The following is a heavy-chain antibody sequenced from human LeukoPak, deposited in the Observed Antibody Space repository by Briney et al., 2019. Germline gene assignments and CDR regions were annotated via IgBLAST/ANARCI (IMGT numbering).Heavy chain of an antibody. CDR1: GYTFTGYY. D-gene: IGHD6-19*01. CDR2: INPNSGGA. CDR3: ARDLPWTNQLIAVAGKNWFDP. V-gene: IGHV1-2*02. Sequence: ASVKVSCKASGYTFTGYYMHWVRQAPGQGLEWMGWINPNSGGANYAQKFQGRVTMTRDTSISTAYMELSRLRSDDTAVYYCARDLPWTNQLIAVAGKNWFDPWGQGTLVTVSS. J-gene: IGHJ5*02.